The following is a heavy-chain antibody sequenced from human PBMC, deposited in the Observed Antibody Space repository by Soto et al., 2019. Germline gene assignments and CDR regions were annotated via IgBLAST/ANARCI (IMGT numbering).Heavy chain of an antibody. Sequence: GGSLRLSCAASGFTFSSYAMSWVRQAPGKGLEWVSAISGSGGSTYYADSVKGRFTISRDNSKNTLYLQMNSLRAEDTAVYYRAKDLFSADSSGYRRDYWGQGTLVTVSS. J-gene: IGHJ4*02. CDR3: AKDLFSADSSGYRRDY. CDR2: ISGSGGST. CDR1: GFTFSSYA. D-gene: IGHD3-22*01. V-gene: IGHV3-23*01.